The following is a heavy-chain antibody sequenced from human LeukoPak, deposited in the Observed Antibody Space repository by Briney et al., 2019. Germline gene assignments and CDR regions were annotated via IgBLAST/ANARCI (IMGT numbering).Heavy chain of an antibody. D-gene: IGHD5-18*01. CDR1: GYSFTGYY. Sequence: ASVKVPCKASGYSFTGYYMHWVRQAPGQGLEWMGWINPKSGGTNCAQKFQGRVTMTRDTSISTAYMELSRLRSDDTAVYYCARSGMVTDFDYWGQGTLVTVSS. J-gene: IGHJ4*02. V-gene: IGHV1-2*02. CDR3: ARSGMVTDFDY. CDR2: INPKSGGT.